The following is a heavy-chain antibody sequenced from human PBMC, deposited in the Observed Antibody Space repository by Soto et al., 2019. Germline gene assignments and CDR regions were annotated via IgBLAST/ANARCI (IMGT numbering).Heavy chain of an antibody. CDR1: GITFSGYW. CDR3: ATVFEH. CDR2: VDSGSGT. V-gene: IGHV3-74*01. Sequence: EVQLVESRGGSVQPGGSLRLSCVASGITFSGYWMHWVRQVPGKGLVWVARVDSGSGTSYADSVKGRFTISRDNAKNTLYLQMNSLRVEDTAVYYCATVFEHWGQGIPVTVSS. J-gene: IGHJ4*02.